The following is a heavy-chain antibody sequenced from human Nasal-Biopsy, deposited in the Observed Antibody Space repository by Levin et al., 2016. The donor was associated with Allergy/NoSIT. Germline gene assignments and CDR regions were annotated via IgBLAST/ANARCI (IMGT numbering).Heavy chain of an antibody. V-gene: IGHV5-51*01. CDR2: IYPADSDT. J-gene: IGHJ3*02. CDR3: ARPRRLASWDAFDI. D-gene: IGHD3-9*01. CDR1: GYTFGNNW. Sequence: GESLKISCKGSGYTFGNNWIGWVRQMPGKGLEWMGIIYPADSDTRYSPSFQGQVTISVDKSINTAYLQWASLKASDTAIYYCARPRRLASWDAFDIWGQGTMVTVSS.